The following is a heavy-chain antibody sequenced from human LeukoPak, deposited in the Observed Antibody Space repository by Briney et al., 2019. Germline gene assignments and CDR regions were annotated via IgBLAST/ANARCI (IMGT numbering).Heavy chain of an antibody. CDR3: ARHFCGGDCYSFYYYYYGMDV. Sequence: PSETLSLTCTVSGGSISSSSFYWGWIRQPPGKGLEWIGTIYYSGSTYYNPSPRSRVTISVDTSKNQFPLNLSSVTAADTAVYYCARHFCGGDCYSFYYYYYGMDVWGQGTTVTVSS. CDR1: GGSISSSSFY. D-gene: IGHD2-21*02. CDR2: IYYSGST. V-gene: IGHV4-39*01. J-gene: IGHJ6*02.